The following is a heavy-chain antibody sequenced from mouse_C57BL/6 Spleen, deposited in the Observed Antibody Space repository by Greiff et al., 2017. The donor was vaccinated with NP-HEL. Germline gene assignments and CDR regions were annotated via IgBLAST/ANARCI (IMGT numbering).Heavy chain of an antibody. J-gene: IGHJ2*01. D-gene: IGHD2-5*01. Sequence: EVKLMESGGGLVKPGGSLKLSCAASGFTFSSYTMSWVRQTPEKRLEWVATISGGGGNTYYPDSVKGRFTISRDNAKNTLYLQMSSLRSEDTALYYCARHGNYYSNGFDYWGQGTTLTVSS. V-gene: IGHV5-9*01. CDR3: ARHGNYYSNGFDY. CDR2: ISGGGGNT. CDR1: GFTFSSYT.